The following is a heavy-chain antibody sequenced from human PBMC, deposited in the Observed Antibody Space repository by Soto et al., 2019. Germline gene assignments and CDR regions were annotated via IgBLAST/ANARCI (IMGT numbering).Heavy chain of an antibody. J-gene: IGHJ4*02. CDR1: GCTFTSYA. CDR2: INAGNGNT. D-gene: IGHD3-16*02. V-gene: IGHV1-3*01. Sequence: ASVKVSCTASGCTFTSYAMDCVRQAPAQRLEWMGWINAGNGNTKYSQKFQGRVTITRDTSASTAYMELSSLRSEDTAVYYCARVPVRLGELSLFDYWGQGTLVTVSS. CDR3: ARVPVRLGELSLFDY.